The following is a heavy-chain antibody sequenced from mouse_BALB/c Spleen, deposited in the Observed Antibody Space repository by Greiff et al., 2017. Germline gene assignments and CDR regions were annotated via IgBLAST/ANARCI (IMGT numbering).Heavy chain of an antibody. Sequence: EVHLVESGGGLVKPGGSLKLSCAASGFAFSSYDMSWVRQTPEKRLEWVAYISSGGGSTYYPDTVKGRFTISRDNAKNTLYLQMSSLKSEDTAMYYCARQGIHYYGSSYDYFDYWGQGTTLTVSS. J-gene: IGHJ2*01. CDR3: ARQGIHYYGSSYDYFDY. CDR1: GFAFSSYD. CDR2: ISSGGGST. V-gene: IGHV5-12-1*01. D-gene: IGHD1-1*01.